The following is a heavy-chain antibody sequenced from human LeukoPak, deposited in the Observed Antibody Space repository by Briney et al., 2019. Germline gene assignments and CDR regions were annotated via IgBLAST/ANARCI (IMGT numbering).Heavy chain of an antibody. Sequence: SVNVSCKASGFTFTSSATQWVRQARGQRLEWIGWIVVGSGNTNYAQKFQERVTITRDMSTSTAYMELSSLRSEDTAVYYCAALPHYDILTGYYRDYWGQGTLVTVSS. D-gene: IGHD3-9*01. CDR3: AALPHYDILTGYYRDY. CDR2: IVVGSGNT. V-gene: IGHV1-58*02. J-gene: IGHJ4*02. CDR1: GFTFTSSA.